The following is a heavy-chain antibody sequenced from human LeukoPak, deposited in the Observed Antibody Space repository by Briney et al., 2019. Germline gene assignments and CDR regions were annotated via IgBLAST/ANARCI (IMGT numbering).Heavy chain of an antibody. V-gene: IGHV1-2*02. CDR2: TDPNGGGT. CDR3: ARVSGRSGPFDY. CDR1: GYTFTGYY. Sequence: ASVKVSCKASGYTFTGYYMHWVRQAPGQGLEWMGWTDPNGGGTHYALTFQGRVTMTRDTSISTAYMELSSLRSDDTAVYFCARVSGRSGPFDYWGLGTLVTVSS. J-gene: IGHJ4*02.